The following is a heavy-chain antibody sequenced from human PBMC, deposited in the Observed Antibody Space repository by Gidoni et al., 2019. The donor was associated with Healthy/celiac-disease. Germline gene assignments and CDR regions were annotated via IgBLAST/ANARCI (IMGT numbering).Heavy chain of an antibody. CDR2: LYWDDDK. J-gene: IGHJ5*02. V-gene: IGHV2-5*02. D-gene: IGHD4-17*01. Sequence: PPGKALEWLSLLYWDDDKRYSPSLKSRLTITKDTSKNQVVRTMTNMDPVDTATDYWAHRPPMTTVTTFNWFDPWGQGTLVTVSS. CDR3: AHRPPMTTVTTFNWFDP.